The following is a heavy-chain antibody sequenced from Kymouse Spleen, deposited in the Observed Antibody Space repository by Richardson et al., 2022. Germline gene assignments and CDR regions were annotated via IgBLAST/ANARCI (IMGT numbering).Heavy chain of an antibody. CDR2: IWYDGSNK. CDR3: AREDIVVVPAAPYYYYYYGMDV. D-gene: IGHD2-2*02. V-gene: IGHV3-33*01. Sequence: QVQLVESGGGVVQPGRSLRLSCAASGFTFSSYGMHWVRQAPGKGLEWVAVIWYDGSNKYYADSVKGRFTISRDNSKNTLYLQMNSLRAEDTAVYYCAREDIVVVPAAPYYYYYYGMDVWGQGTTVTVSS. CDR1: GFTFSSYG. J-gene: IGHJ6*02.